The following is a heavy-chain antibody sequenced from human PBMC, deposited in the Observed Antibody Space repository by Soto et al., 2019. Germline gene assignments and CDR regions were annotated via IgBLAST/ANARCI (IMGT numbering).Heavy chain of an antibody. J-gene: IGHJ4*02. V-gene: IGHV4-59*02. CDR1: GDFVSSYY. CDR3: TRGVGWLVDY. CDR2: IDNGGST. D-gene: IGHD6-19*01. Sequence: QVQLQESGPGLVKPSETLSLTCTVSGDFVSSYYWSWFRQPPGKGLEWSGYIDNGGSTKYNPSLNSRVHISIGPSKYQFALMLTSVPAADTAVYYCTRGVGWLVDYWGQGALVTVSS.